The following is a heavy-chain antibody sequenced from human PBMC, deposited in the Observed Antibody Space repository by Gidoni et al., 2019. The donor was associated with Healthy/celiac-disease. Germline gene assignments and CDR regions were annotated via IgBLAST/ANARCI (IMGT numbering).Heavy chain of an antibody. Sequence: QVQLQQWGAGLLTPSETLSHTCAVYGGSFSGYYWSWIRQPPGKRLEWIGEINHRGSTNYNPSLKSRVTISVDTSKNQFSLKLSSVTAADTAVYYCARGRGGMVNYWGQGTLVTVSS. CDR1: GGSFSGYY. CDR2: INHRGST. D-gene: IGHD5-18*01. J-gene: IGHJ4*02. V-gene: IGHV4-34*01. CDR3: ARGRGGMVNY.